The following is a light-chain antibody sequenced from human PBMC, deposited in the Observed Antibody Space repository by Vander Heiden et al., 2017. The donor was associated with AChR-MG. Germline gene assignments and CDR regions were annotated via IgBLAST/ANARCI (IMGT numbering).Light chain of an antibody. Sequence: QTVLTQPHSVSAAAGQRVTIACAGSNSNIGINYVSWYHQVPGTAPKLHIYDNNKRPSGIPDRFSGSKSGTSATLGITGLQTGDEADYYCATWDSGLTAVVFGTGTKVSVL. CDR3: ATWDSGLTAVV. J-gene: IGLJ1*01. CDR2: DNN. CDR1: NSNIGINY. V-gene: IGLV1-51*01.